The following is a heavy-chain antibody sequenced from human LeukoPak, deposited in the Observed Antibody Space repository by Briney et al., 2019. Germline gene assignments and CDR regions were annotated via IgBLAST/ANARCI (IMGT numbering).Heavy chain of an antibody. J-gene: IGHJ4*02. D-gene: IGHD6-19*01. CDR2: INPNSGGT. CDR1: GYTFTGYY. CDR3: ARDSHSSGWYLIGY. Sequence: ASVKVSCKASGYTFTGYYMHWVRQAPGQGLEWMGRINPNSGGTNYAQKFQGRVTTTRDTSISTAYMELSRLRSDDTAVYYCARDSHSSGWYLIGYWGQGTLVTVSS. V-gene: IGHV1-2*06.